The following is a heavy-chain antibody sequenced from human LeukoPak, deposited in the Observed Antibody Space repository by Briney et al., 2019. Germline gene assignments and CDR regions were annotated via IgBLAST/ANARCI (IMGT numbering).Heavy chain of an antibody. V-gene: IGHV1-46*01. Sequence: ASVKVTCKASGYTFTNYYMHWVRQAPGQALEWMGIINPSGGYTTYAQKFQGRVTMARDTSTSTVSMELSSLRSEDTAVYFCARQEDSSGYYYYYWGQGTLVTVSS. CDR2: INPSGGYT. J-gene: IGHJ4*02. CDR1: GYTFTNYY. CDR3: ARQEDSSGYYYYY. D-gene: IGHD3-22*01.